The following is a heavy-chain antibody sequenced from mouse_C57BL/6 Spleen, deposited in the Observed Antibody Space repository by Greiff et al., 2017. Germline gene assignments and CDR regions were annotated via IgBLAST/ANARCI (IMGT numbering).Heavy chain of an antibody. CDR2: IDPETGGT. CDR3: TRRGPFYGNSPAWFAE. D-gene: IGHD2-1*01. Sequence: QVHVKQSGAELVRPGASVTLSCKASGYTFTDYEMHWVKQTPVHGLEWIGAIDPETGGTAYNQKFKGKAILTADKSSSTAYMELRNLTSEDSAVYYCTRRGPFYGNSPAWFAERGQGTLVTVA. J-gene: IGHJ3*01. V-gene: IGHV1-15*01. CDR1: GYTFTDYE.